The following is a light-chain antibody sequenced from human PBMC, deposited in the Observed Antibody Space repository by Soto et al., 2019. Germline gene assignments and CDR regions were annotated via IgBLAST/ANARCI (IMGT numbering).Light chain of an antibody. Sequence: QSALTQPASVSGSPGQSITISCTGTSSDIGGYNYVSWYQQHPGKAPKVLIFEVNHRPSGVSSRFSGSKSGNTASLTISGLQAEDEADYYCSSYTSISTPSYVFGSGTKGTVL. J-gene: IGLJ1*01. CDR2: EVN. V-gene: IGLV2-14*01. CDR1: SSDIGGYNY. CDR3: SSYTSISTPSYV.